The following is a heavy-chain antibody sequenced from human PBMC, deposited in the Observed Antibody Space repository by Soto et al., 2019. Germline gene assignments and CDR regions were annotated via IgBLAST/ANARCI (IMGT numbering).Heavy chain of an antibody. CDR1: GGTFSGHA. D-gene: IGHD7-27*01. CDR2: LIPLFGTT. Sequence: QVQLVQSGAEVKKPGSSVKVSCEASGGTFSGHAISWVRQAPGQGPEWMGGLIPLFGTTQHAQNFQDSLAIAADKSTSTAYMELTRLRFEDTAIYDCARGPNWGYRFDSWGQGTLVTVSS. J-gene: IGHJ4*02. CDR3: ARGPNWGYRFDS. V-gene: IGHV1-69*06.